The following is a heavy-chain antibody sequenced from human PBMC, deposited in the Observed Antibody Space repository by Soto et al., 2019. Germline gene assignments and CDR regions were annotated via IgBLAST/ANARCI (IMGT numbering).Heavy chain of an antibody. V-gene: IGHV3-72*01. J-gene: IGHJ4*02. CDR3: VRTIQPGTRTYYDY. CDR1: GFTFGDHY. Sequence: GGSPRLCCAVSGFTFGDHYNDWGRQAPGKGLEWVGRIRDKAHSYSTTYAASVKGRLTLSRDDSKNPVYLQLNSLKTEDTAVYYCVRTIQPGTRTYYDYSSQGTLDIVSS. D-gene: IGHD5-18*01. CDR2: IRDKAHSYST.